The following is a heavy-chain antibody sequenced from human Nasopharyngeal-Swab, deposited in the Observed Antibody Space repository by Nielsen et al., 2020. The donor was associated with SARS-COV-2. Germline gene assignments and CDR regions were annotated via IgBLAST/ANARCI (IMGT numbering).Heavy chain of an antibody. CDR3: ARSRYDFWSGYRNPNAFDS. V-gene: IGHV1-69*13. Sequence: SVKVSCKASGGTFSSYAISWVRQAPGQGLEWMGGIIPIFGTANYAQKFQGRVTITADESTSTAYMELSSLRSEDTAVYYCARSRYDFWSGYRNPNAFDSWGQGTMVNVSS. J-gene: IGHJ3*02. CDR1: GGTFSSYA. CDR2: IIPIFGTA. D-gene: IGHD3-3*01.